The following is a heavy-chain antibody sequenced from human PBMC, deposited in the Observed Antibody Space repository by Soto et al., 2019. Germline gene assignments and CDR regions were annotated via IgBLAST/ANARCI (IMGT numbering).Heavy chain of an antibody. J-gene: IGHJ5*02. CDR2: INAGNGNT. CDR1: GYTFTSYA. V-gene: IGHV1-3*01. Sequence: WASVKVSCKASGYTFTSYAMHWVRQAPGQRLEWMGWINAGNGNTKYSQKFQGRVTITRDTSASTAYMELSSLRSEDTAVYYCARDYGSGRIPHPSCWFDPWGQGTLVTVSS. CDR3: ARDYGSGRIPHPSCWFDP. D-gene: IGHD3-10*01.